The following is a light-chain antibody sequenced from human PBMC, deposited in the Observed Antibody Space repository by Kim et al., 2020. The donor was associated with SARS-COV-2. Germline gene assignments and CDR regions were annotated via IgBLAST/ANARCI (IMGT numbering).Light chain of an antibody. V-gene: IGLV1-44*01. CDR3: ATWDDSLTGFV. Sequence: QSVLTQPPSASGTPGQRVTISCSGSSSNIGINVVNWYQQLPGTAPKLLIYDSNQRPSGVPDRLSGSKSGTSASLAISGLQSEDEADYFCATWDDSLTGFVLGTGTKVTVL. J-gene: IGLJ1*01. CDR2: DSN. CDR1: SSNIGINV.